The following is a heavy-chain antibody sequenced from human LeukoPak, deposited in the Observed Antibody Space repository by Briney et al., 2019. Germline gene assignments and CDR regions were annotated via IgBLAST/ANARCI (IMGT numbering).Heavy chain of an antibody. CDR3: ARDYYGHYYMDV. CDR2: INHSGST. V-gene: IGHV4-34*01. CDR1: GGSFSGYY. J-gene: IGHJ6*03. Sequence: PSETLSLTCAVYGGSFSGYYWSWIRQPPGKGLEWIGEINHSGSTNYHPSLKSGVTIPVDTSKNQSSLKLSSVTAADTAVYYCARDYYGHYYMDVWGKGTTVTISS. D-gene: IGHD3-10*01.